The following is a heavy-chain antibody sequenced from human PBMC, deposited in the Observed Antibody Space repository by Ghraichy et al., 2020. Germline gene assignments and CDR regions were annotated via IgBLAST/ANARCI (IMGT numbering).Heavy chain of an antibody. CDR1: GGSISSYY. Sequence: SETLSLTCTVSGGSISSYYWSWIRQPPGKGLEWIGYIYYSGSTNYNPSLKSRVTISVDTSKNQFSLKLSSVTAADTAVYYCARLAYSSGWYADAFDIWGQGTMVTVSS. V-gene: IGHV4-59*08. CDR3: ARLAYSSGWYADAFDI. J-gene: IGHJ3*02. D-gene: IGHD6-19*01. CDR2: IYYSGST.